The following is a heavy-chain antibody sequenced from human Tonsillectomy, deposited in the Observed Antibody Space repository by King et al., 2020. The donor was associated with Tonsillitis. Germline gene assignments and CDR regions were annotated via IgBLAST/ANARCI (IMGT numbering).Heavy chain of an antibody. D-gene: IGHD6-19*01. CDR2: IDHSGST. CDR1: GGSFSGYY. J-gene: IGHJ5*02. V-gene: IGHV4-34*01. Sequence: VQLQQWGAGLLKPSETLSLTCAVYGGSFSGYYWSWSRQPPGKGLEWIGQIDHSGSTNYNPSLKSRVTISLDTSKNQFFLKLTSGTAADTAVYYCARGNNRYSSYPKWFAPWAQGTLVTVSS. CDR3: ARGNNRYSSYPKWFAP.